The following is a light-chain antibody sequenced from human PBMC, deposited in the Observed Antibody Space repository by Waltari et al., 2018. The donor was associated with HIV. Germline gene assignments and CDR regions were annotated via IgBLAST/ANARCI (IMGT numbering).Light chain of an antibody. CDR2: EVT. CDR1: NSDIGKYNL. Sequence: QSALTQPAYVSGSPGQSITISCTGTNSDIGKYNLVSWYQQHPGKVPKVLIFEVTTRPSGISHRFSGSKSDNTASLTISGLQAEDEADYYCSSYATGNTYVFGTGTSVTVL. CDR3: SSYATGNTYV. J-gene: IGLJ1*01. V-gene: IGLV2-23*02.